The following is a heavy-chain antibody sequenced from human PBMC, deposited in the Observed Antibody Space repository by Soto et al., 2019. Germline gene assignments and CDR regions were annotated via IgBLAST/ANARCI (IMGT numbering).Heavy chain of an antibody. CDR3: AKEYGMDV. CDR1: GFTFISHA. Sequence: EVQLLESGGGLVQPGGSLRLSCAASGFTFISHAMTWVRQAPGKGLEWVSTITSSGAGTDYADSVKGRFSISRDNSKRTLFLQMNSLRVEDTAVYYCAKEYGMDVWGHGTTVIVFS. J-gene: IGHJ6*02. V-gene: IGHV3-23*01. CDR2: ITSSGAGT.